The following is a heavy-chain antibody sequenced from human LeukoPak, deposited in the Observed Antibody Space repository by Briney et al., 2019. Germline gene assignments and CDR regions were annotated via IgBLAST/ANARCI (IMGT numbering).Heavy chain of an antibody. CDR3: ARGVGDITFGLADY. D-gene: IGHD3-16*01. Sequence: ASVKVSCKASGGTFSSYAISWVRQAPGQGLEWMGGIIPIFGTANYAQKFQGRVTITADKSTSTAYMELSSLRSEDTAVYYCARGVGDITFGLADYWGQGTLVTVSS. CDR1: GGTFSSYA. CDR2: IIPIFGTA. V-gene: IGHV1-69*06. J-gene: IGHJ4*02.